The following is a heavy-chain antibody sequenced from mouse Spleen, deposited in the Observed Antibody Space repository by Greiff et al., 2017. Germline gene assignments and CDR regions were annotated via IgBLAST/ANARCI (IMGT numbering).Heavy chain of an antibody. V-gene: IGHV5-9*04. J-gene: IGHJ2*01. CDR3: ARRPPFDY. Sequence: EVKLVESGGGLVKLGGSLKLSCAASGFTFSSYAMSWVRQTPEKRLEWVATISSGGGNTYYPDSVKGRFTISRDNAKNTLYLQMSSLKSEDTAMYYCARRPPFDYWGQGTTLTVSS. CDR1: GFTFSSYA. CDR2: ISSGGGNT.